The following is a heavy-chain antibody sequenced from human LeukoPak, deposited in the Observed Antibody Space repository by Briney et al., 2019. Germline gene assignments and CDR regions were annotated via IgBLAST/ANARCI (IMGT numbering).Heavy chain of an antibody. CDR1: GFTLSNYE. V-gene: IGHV3-48*03. CDR2: ISSTGDTI. J-gene: IGHJ3*02. CDR3: ARVGSRYWDFDI. D-gene: IGHD2-8*02. Sequence: GGSLRLSCTASGFTLSNYEMNWVRQAPRKGLEWVSYISSTGDTIYFADSVKGRFTISRDNAKDSLYLQMNSLRVEDTAIYYCARVGSRYWDFDIWGQGTMVTVSS.